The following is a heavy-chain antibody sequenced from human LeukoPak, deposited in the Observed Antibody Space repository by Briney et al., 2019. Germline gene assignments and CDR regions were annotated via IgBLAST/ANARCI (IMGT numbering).Heavy chain of an antibody. Sequence: GGSLRLSCAASGNYWMHWVRQAPGKGLVWVSHINSDGSWSSYADSVKGRFTISKDNAKNTVYLQMNSLRAEDTAVYYCVSFYETYWGRGTLVTVSS. V-gene: IGHV3-74*01. CDR2: INSDGSWS. D-gene: IGHD2/OR15-2a*01. CDR3: VSFYETY. J-gene: IGHJ4*02. CDR1: GNYW.